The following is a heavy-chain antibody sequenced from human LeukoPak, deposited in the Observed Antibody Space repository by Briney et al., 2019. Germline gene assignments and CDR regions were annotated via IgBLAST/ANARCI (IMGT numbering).Heavy chain of an antibody. CDR3: TRGPIQLWLYHGTDV. J-gene: IGHJ6*02. D-gene: IGHD5-18*01. V-gene: IGHV3-49*04. Sequence: GRSLRLSCTVSGFTFGDHAMSWVRQAPGKGLEWVGFIRSKTYGGTTEYAASVKGRFIISRDDSTSIAYLQMNSLKTEDTAVYYCTRGPIQLWLYHGTDVWGQGTTVTVSS. CDR1: GFTFGDHA. CDR2: IRSKTYGGTT.